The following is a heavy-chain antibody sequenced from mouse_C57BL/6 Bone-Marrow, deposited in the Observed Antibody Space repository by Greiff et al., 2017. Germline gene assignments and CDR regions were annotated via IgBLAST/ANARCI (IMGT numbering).Heavy chain of an antibody. CDR3: ARSGYYGSSYYY. CDR1: GYAFTNYL. D-gene: IGHD1-1*01. CDR2: INPGSGGT. V-gene: IGHV1-54*01. J-gene: IGHJ2*01. Sequence: QVQLQQSGAELVRPGTSVKVSCKASGYAFTNYLIEWVKQRPGQGLEWIGVINPGSGGTNYNEKFKGKATLTADKSSSTAYMQLSSLTSEDSAVYFCARSGYYGSSYYYWGQGTTLTVSS.